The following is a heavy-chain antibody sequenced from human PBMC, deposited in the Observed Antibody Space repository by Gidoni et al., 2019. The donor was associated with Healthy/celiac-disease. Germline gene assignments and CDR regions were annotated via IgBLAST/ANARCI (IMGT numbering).Heavy chain of an antibody. V-gene: IGHV4-39*01. Sequence: QLQLQESGPGLVKPSETLSLTCTVSGGSLSSSSYYWGWIRQPPGKGLEWIGSIYYSGSTYYNPSLKSRVTISVDTSKNQFSLKLSSVTAADTAVYYCARANLYGSGPRNNWFDPWGQGTLVTVSS. CDR3: ARANLYGSGPRNNWFDP. CDR2: IYYSGST. CDR1: GGSLSSSSYY. D-gene: IGHD3-10*01. J-gene: IGHJ5*02.